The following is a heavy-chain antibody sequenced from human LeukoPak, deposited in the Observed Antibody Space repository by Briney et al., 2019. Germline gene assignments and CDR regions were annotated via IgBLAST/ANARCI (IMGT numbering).Heavy chain of an antibody. CDR3: AGDNIENGDLDFLDS. J-gene: IGHJ4*02. Sequence: GGSLRLSCAASGFTFSSYEMNWVRQAPGKGLEWVSFISFSGLSIYYADSVKGRFTISRDNAKNLLYLQMNSLRVEDTAVYYCAGDNIENGDLDFLDSWGQGTLVTVSS. V-gene: IGHV3-48*03. D-gene: IGHD2-21*02. CDR1: GFTFSSYE. CDR2: ISFSGLSI.